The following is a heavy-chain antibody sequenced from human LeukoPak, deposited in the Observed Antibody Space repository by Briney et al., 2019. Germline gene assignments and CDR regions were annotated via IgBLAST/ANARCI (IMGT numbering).Heavy chain of an antibody. CDR2: IYYSGST. V-gene: IGHV4-59*13. Sequence: SETLSLTCTVPGGSISSYYWSSLRHPPGKGLESIGYIYYSGSTNYNPSLKSRVTISVDTSKNQFSLKLSSVTAADTAVYYCARVTGTAPDYWGQGTLVTVSS. CDR3: ARVTGTAPDY. CDR1: GGSISSYY. D-gene: IGHD1-14*01. J-gene: IGHJ4*02.